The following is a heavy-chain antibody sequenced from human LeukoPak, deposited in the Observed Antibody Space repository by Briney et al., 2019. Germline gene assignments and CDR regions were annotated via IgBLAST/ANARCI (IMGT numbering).Heavy chain of an antibody. D-gene: IGHD4-11*01. CDR3: ASDLMDYSNPMDV. V-gene: IGHV1-2*02. CDR2: INPNSGGT. Sequence: ASVKVSCKASGYTFTGYCMHWVRQAPGQGLEWMGWINPNSGGTNYAQKFQGRVTMTRDTSISTAYMELSRLRSDDTAVYYCASDLMDYSNPMDVWGKGTTVTVSS. J-gene: IGHJ6*03. CDR1: GYTFTGYC.